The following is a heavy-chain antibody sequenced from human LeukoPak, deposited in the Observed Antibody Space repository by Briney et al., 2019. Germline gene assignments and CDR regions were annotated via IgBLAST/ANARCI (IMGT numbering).Heavy chain of an antibody. J-gene: IGHJ4*02. V-gene: IGHV1-18*04. Sequence: ASVTVSCKASGYTFTSYGISWVRQAPGQGLEWMGWISAYNGNTNYAQKLQGRVTMTTDTSTSTAYMELRSLRSDDTAVYYCARGTMVRGVILNFDYWGQGTLVTVSS. CDR2: ISAYNGNT. CDR1: GYTFTSYG. CDR3: ARGTMVRGVILNFDY. D-gene: IGHD3-10*01.